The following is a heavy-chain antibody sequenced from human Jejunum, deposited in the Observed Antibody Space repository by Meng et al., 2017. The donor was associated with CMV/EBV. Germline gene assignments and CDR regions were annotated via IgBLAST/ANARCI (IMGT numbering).Heavy chain of an antibody. CDR1: GQPFSNNA. CDR3: ASERWGSGYLDL. V-gene: IGHV1-3*01. J-gene: IGHJ2*01. CDR2: VNAGNGNT. Sequence: KAYGQPFSNNAMHWVRQAPGQRLEWMGLVNAGNGNTRYSQKFQGRVTISRDTSASTVYMELSSLTSEDTAVYYCASERWGSGYLDLWGRGSLVTVSS. D-gene: IGHD4-23*01.